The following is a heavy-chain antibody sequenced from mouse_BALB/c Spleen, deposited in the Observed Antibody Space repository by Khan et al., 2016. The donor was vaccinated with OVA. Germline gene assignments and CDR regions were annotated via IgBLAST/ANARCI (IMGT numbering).Heavy chain of an antibody. Sequence: QVQLQQSGPELVKPGASVKMSCKASGYTFTDYDIRWVKQRAGQGLEWIGEIYPGSGSTYYNEKFKGKTTLTAEKSSNTAYMELSRLTTEDSAVYFCAKIFYGNSYAMDYWGQGTAVTVSS. CDR3: AKIFYGNSYAMDY. CDR1: GYTFTDYD. CDR2: IYPGSGST. V-gene: IGHV1-77*01. J-gene: IGHJ4*01. D-gene: IGHD2-1*01.